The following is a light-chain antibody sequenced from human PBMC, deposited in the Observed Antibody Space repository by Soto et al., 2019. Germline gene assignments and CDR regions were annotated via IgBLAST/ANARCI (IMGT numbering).Light chain of an antibody. Sequence: QSVLTQPPSASGTPGQRVTISCSGSSSNIGSNSVYWYQQLPGTAPKLLIYRNSQRPSGVPDRFSGSKSGTSASLAISGLRSEDEADYYCATSDESLNILYVFGGGTKVTVL. CDR2: RNS. J-gene: IGLJ1*01. V-gene: IGLV1-47*01. CDR3: ATSDESLNILYV. CDR1: SSNIGSNS.